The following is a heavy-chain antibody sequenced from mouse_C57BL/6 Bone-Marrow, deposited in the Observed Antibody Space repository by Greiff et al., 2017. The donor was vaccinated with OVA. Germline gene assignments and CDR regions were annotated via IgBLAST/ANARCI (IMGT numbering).Heavy chain of an antibody. J-gene: IGHJ1*03. D-gene: IGHD1-1*01. CDR1: GYTFTSYW. Sequence: VQLQQSGTELVKPGASVKLSCKASGYTFTSYWMHWVKQRPGQGLEWIGNINPSNGGTNYNEKFKSKATLTVDKSSSTAYMQLSSLTSEDSAVYYCARLYYYGSSFYWDFDVWGTGTTVTVSS. CDR2: INPSNGGT. CDR3: ARLYYYGSSFYWDFDV. V-gene: IGHV1-53*01.